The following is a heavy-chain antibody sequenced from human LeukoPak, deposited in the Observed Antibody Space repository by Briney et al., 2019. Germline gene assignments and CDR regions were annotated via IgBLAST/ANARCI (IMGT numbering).Heavy chain of an antibody. J-gene: IGHJ3*01. V-gene: IGHV3-30*03. D-gene: IGHD1-26*01. Sequence: GGSLRLSCAASGFTFSNYGMYWVRQAPGKGLEWVAVTSYDGSNQYYADSVKGRFTISRDSSKNSLSLQMNSLRVEDTAVYYCARGGFYTDPDAFDVWGQGTMVTVSS. CDR2: TSYDGSNQ. CDR3: ARGGFYTDPDAFDV. CDR1: GFTFSNYG.